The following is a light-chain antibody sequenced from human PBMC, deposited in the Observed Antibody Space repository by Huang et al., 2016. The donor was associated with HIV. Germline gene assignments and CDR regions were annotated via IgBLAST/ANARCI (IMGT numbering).Light chain of an antibody. Sequence: IQLTQSPSSLSASVGDRVTITCSASHIITNYLAWDQHKPGKAPKLLIYAASTLQSGVPSRFNCSGSGTDFTLTISSLQPEDFATYYCQQLNSYPRTFGPGTKLDFK. J-gene: IGKJ3*01. CDR3: QQLNSYPRT. CDR2: AAS. CDR1: HIITNY. V-gene: IGKV1-9*01.